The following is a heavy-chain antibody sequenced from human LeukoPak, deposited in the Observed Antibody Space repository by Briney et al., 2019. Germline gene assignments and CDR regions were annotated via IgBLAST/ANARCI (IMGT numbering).Heavy chain of an antibody. J-gene: IGHJ6*03. CDR2: IRYDGSNK. CDR3: ARGSSSWYVLYYYYYMDV. V-gene: IGHV3-30*02. CDR1: GFTFSNYG. D-gene: IGHD6-13*01. Sequence: TGGSLRLSCAASGFTFSNYGMHWVRQAPGKGLEGVAFIRYDGSNKYYEDSVKGRFTISRDNSKNTLDLQMNSLSAEDTAVYYCARGSSSWYVLYYYYYMDVWGKGTTVTISS.